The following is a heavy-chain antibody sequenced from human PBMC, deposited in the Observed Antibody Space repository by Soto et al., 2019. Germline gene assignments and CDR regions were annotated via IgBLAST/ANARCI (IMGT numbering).Heavy chain of an antibody. D-gene: IGHD2-2*01. V-gene: IGHV1-2*02. J-gene: IGHJ5*02. CDR1: GYTFTGYY. Sequence: ASVKVSCKASGYTFTGYYMHWVRQAPGQGLEWMGWINPNSGGTNYAQKFQGRVTMTRDTSISTAYMELSRLRSDDTAVYYCARQYCSSTSCPRGRFDPWRQGTLVTVSS. CDR3: ARQYCSSTSCPRGRFDP. CDR2: INPNSGGT.